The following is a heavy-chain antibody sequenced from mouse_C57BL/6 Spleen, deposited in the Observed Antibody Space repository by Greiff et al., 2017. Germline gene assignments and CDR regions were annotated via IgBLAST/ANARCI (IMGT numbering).Heavy chain of an antibody. CDR3: ARMGIYYDYGLAWFAY. V-gene: IGHV1-20*01. D-gene: IGHD2-4*01. J-gene: IGHJ3*01. CDR2: INPYNGDT. CDR1: GYSFTGYF. Sequence: VQLKESGPELVKPGDSVKISCKASGYSFTGYFMNWVMQSHGKSLEWIGRINPYNGDTFYNQKFKGKATLTVDKSSSTAHMELRSLTSEDSAVYYCARMGIYYDYGLAWFAYWGQGTLVTVSA.